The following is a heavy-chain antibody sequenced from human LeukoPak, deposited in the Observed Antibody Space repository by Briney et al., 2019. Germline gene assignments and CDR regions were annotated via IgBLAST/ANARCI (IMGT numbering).Heavy chain of an antibody. D-gene: IGHD2-2*01. J-gene: IGHJ4*02. CDR1: GYTFTSYY. CDR3: ARDTYCSSTSCYPRAFDY. Sequence: ASVKVSCKASGYTFTSYYMHWVRQAPGQGLEWMGIINPSGGSTSYAQKFQGRVTMTRDMSTSTVYMELSSLRSEDTAVYYCARDTYCSSTSCYPRAFDYWGQGTLVTVSS. V-gene: IGHV1-46*01. CDR2: INPSGGST.